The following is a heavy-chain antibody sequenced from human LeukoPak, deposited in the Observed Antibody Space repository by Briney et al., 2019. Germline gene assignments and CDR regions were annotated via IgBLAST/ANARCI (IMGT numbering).Heavy chain of an antibody. D-gene: IGHD5-18*01. CDR1: GYTFTSYG. V-gene: IGHV1-18*01. CDR2: ISAYNGNT. Sequence: ASVKVSCKCSGYTFTSYGISWVRQPPGQGLEWMGWISAYNGNTNYSQKLQGRVTMTTDTSTSTAYMELRSLRSHDTAVYYCARDLRIQLWSTDYYFDYWGQGTLVTVSS. J-gene: IGHJ4*02. CDR3: ARDLRIQLWSTDYYFDY.